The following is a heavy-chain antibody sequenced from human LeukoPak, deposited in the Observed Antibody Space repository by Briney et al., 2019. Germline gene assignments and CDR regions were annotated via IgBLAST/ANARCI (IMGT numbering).Heavy chain of an antibody. CDR2: ISGSGGST. CDR3: AARTTRGGYIPDY. J-gene: IGHJ4*02. CDR1: GFTFSSYA. Sequence: GGSLRLSCAASGFTFSSYAMSWVRQAPGKGLEWVSAISGSGGSTYYADSVKGRFTISRDNSKNTLYLQMNSLRAEDTAVYYCAARTTRGGYIPDYWGQGTLVTVSS. D-gene: IGHD5-24*01. V-gene: IGHV3-23*01.